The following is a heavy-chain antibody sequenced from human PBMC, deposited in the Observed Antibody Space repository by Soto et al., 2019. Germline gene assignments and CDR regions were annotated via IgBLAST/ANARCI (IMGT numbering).Heavy chain of an antibody. J-gene: IGHJ6*02. CDR3: ARAPCGGDCFYYYYYGMDV. CDR1: GGSISSGGYY. D-gene: IGHD2-21*02. CDR2: IYYSGST. Sequence: SETLSLTCTVSGGSISSGGYYWSWIRQHPGKGLEWIGYIYYSGSTYYNPSLKSRVTISVDTSKNQFSLKLSSVTAADTAVYYCARAPCGGDCFYYYYYGMDVWGQGTTVTVSS. V-gene: IGHV4-31*03.